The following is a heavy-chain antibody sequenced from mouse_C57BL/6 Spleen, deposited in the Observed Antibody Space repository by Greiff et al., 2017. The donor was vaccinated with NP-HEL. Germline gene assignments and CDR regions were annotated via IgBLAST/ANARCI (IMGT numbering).Heavy chain of an antibody. Sequence: QVQLQQPGAELVKPGASVKLSCKASGYTFTSYWMQWVKQRPGQGLEWIGEIDPSDSYTNYNQKFKGKATLTVDTSSSTAYMQLSSLTSEDSAVYYCARGDGNYALYYFDYWGQGTTLTVSS. J-gene: IGHJ2*01. CDR3: ARGDGNYALYYFDY. CDR2: IDPSDSYT. V-gene: IGHV1-50*01. D-gene: IGHD2-1*01. CDR1: GYTFTSYW.